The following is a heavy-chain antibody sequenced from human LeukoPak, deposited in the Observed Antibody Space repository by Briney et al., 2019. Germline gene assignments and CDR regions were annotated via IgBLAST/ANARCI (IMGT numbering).Heavy chain of an antibody. CDR2: ISYDGSNK. Sequence: PGRSLRLSCAASGFTFSSYGMHWVRQAPGKGLEWVAVISYDGSNKYYADSVKGRFTISRDNSKNTLYLQMNSLRAEDTAVYYCARSQRLGHCVNGVCVYPYYFDFWGQGALVTVSS. CDR1: GFTFSSYG. V-gene: IGHV3-30*03. D-gene: IGHD2-8*01. CDR3: ARSQRLGHCVNGVCVYPYYFDF. J-gene: IGHJ4*02.